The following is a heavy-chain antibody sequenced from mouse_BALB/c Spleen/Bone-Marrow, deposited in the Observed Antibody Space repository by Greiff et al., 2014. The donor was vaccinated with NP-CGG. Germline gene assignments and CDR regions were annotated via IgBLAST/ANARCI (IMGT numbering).Heavy chain of an antibody. V-gene: IGHV2-9*02. CDR2: IWAGGST. D-gene: IGHD2-4*01. CDR1: GFSLTSYG. J-gene: IGHJ1*01. Sequence: QVQLKESGPGLVAPSQSLSITCTVSGFSLTSYGVHWVRQPPGKGLEWLGVIWAGGSTNYNSALMSRLSISKDNSKSQVFLKMNSLQTVDTAMYYCARDPIYYDYDWYFDVWGAGTTVTVSS. CDR3: ARDPIYYDYDWYFDV.